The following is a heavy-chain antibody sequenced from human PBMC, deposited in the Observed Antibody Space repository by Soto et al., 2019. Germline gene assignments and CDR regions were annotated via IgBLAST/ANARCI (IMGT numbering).Heavy chain of an antibody. Sequence: PGGSLRLSCAASGFTFSSYGMHWVRQAPGKGLEWVAVIWYDGINTYHADSVKGRFTVSRDNSKNTLFLQMNSLRAEDTAVYYCAETPDLKRPPGYWGQGTLVTVSS. CDR2: IWYDGINT. CDR3: AETPDLKRPPGY. CDR1: GFTFSSYG. V-gene: IGHV3-33*06. J-gene: IGHJ4*02.